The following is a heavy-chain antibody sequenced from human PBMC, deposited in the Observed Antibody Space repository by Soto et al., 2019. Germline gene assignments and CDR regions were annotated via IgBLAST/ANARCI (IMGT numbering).Heavy chain of an antibody. D-gene: IGHD3-16*01. J-gene: IGHJ4*02. Sequence: QARLVESGGGLVEPGGSLRLSCTASGFTFGDFYMMWFRQAPGRGLEWISYITKTGTTIYHADPVKGRFSVSRDNARSSLYLRMNSLRAEDTAVYYCARPNWNSRGGVYNLWGQGTLVTVSS. V-gene: IGHV3-11*01. CDR2: ITKTGTTI. CDR3: ARPNWNSRGGVYNL. CDR1: GFTFGDFY.